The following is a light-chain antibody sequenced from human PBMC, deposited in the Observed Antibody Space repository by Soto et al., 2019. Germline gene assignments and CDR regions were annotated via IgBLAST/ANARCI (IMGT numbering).Light chain of an antibody. CDR1: QRVLSSSKNKNS. V-gene: IGKV4-1*01. J-gene: IGKJ1*01. Sequence: IIVTPSPDSLPLSLGERATINCTSSQRVLSSSKNKNSLAWYQQKPAKAPGYLIRAASSLQGGVPSTFSGSGSGTDFTLTINTLHPEDFATYYCLQVYSFPRTFGQGTKVDI. CDR2: AAS. CDR3: LQVYSFPRT.